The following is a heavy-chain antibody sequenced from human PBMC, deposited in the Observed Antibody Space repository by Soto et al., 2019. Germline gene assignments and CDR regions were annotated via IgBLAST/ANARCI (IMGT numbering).Heavy chain of an antibody. CDR1: GFTFSSYW. D-gene: IGHD5-18*01. CDR2: IKQSGSET. Sequence: EVQLVESGGDLVQPGGSLILSCAASGFTFSSYWMTWVRQAPGKGLEWVANIKQSGSETYYVDSVKGRFTISRDDAKNVVYLQMNTLRAEDTAVYFCARGYSADSWRQGTLLTVSS. CDR3: ARGYSADS. J-gene: IGHJ5*01. V-gene: IGHV3-7*03.